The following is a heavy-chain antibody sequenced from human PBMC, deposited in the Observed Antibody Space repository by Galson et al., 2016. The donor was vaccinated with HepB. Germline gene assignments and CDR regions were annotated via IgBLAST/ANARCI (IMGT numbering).Heavy chain of an antibody. CDR1: GFIFRTYA. Sequence: SLRLSCAASGFIFRTYALNWVRQAPGKGLEWVSAITPGGDSSSYADSVKGRFAISRDNSKDTLYLQINSLSPDDTAVYYCPSLDWGQMRDWGLGTLVTVSS. V-gene: IGHV3-23*01. J-gene: IGHJ4*02. CDR2: ITPGGDSS. CDR3: PSLDWGQMRD. D-gene: IGHD3/OR15-3a*01.